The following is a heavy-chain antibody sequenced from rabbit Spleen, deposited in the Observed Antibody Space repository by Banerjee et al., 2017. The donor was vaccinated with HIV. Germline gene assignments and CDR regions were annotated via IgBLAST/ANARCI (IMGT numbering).Heavy chain of an antibody. D-gene: IGHD1-1*01. CDR3: ARGADGGYGHGMDL. V-gene: IGHV1S45*01. J-gene: IGHJ4*01. CDR1: GFSFSSSYW. Sequence: EESGGDPVKPEGSLTLTCTASGFSFSSSYWICWVRQAPGKGLEWIGCIYTGSGSTYYASWAKGRFTISKTSSTTVSLQVTSLTAADTATHFCARGADGGYGHGMDLWGPGTLVTVS. CDR2: IYTGSGST.